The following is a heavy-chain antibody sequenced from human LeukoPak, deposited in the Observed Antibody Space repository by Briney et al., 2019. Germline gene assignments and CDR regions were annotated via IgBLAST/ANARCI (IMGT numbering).Heavy chain of an antibody. CDR2: IKPIFCTA. D-gene: IGHD3-16*02. CDR3: ARANALITFGGVIVRRYYFDY. J-gene: IGHJ4*02. V-gene: IGHV1-69*13. CDR1: GGTYIKYT. Sequence: SVKGSCKASGGTYIKYTNRWVRQAPGQGLEWMEAIKPIFCTANYVQKFEGGATITADESTSTAYMELSSLRSEDTAVYYCARANALITFGGVIVRRYYFDYWGQGTLVTVSS.